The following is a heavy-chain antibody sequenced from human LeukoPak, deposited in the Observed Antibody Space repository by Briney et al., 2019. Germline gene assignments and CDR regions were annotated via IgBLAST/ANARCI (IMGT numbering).Heavy chain of an antibody. Sequence: GGSLRLSCAASGFIFTNYWMSWVRQAPGKGLEWVATIKEDGSDKHYVDSVKGRFTIFRDNAKSSLYLLMNTLRADDTAVYYCATWGSIFGVTFFDYWGQGSLVTVSS. J-gene: IGHJ4*02. CDR3: ATWGSIFGVTFFDY. CDR1: GFIFTNYW. V-gene: IGHV3-7*01. CDR2: IKEDGSDK. D-gene: IGHD3-3*01.